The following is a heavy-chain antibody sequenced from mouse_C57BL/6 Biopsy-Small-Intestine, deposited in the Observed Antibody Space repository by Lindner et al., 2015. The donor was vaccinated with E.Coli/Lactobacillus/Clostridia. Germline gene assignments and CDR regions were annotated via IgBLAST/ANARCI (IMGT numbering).Heavy chain of an antibody. J-gene: IGHJ3*01. Sequence: VQLQESGAELARPGASVKLSCKASGYTFTSYDISWVKQRAGQGLEWIGDIYPRSGNTYYSEKFKGRATLTADKSSNTAYMELRSLTSEDSAVYFCASPYEYDEGFAYWGQGTLVTVSA. CDR2: IYPRSGNT. D-gene: IGHD2-4*01. CDR1: GYTFTSYD. V-gene: IGHV1-81*01. CDR3: ASPYEYDEGFAY.